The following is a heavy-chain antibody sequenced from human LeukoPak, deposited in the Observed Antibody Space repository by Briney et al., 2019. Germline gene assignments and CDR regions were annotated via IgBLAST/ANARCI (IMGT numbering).Heavy chain of an antibody. Sequence: GGSLRLSCAPSGFTFNNYAMNWVRQAPGKGLEWVSSISGGGETTYYADSAKGRFTISRDKSQNTLYLQMNSLRAEDTAVYYCARDYADYVGYFFFDYWGQGTLVTVSS. CDR2: ISGGGETT. J-gene: IGHJ4*02. CDR1: GFTFNNYA. V-gene: IGHV3-23*01. D-gene: IGHD4-17*01. CDR3: ARDYADYVGYFFFDY.